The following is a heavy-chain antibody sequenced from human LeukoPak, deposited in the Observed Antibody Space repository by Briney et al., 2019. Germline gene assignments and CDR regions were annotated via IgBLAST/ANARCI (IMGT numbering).Heavy chain of an antibody. CDR1: GGTFSSYA. V-gene: IGHV1-18*01. Sequence: GASVKVSCKASGGTFSSYAISWVRQAPGQGLEWMGWISGYNGNTNYAQKLRGRVTMTTDTSTSTAYMELRSLRSDDTAVYYCARDTSSGFDNWGQGTLVTVSS. CDR2: ISGYNGNT. J-gene: IGHJ4*02. D-gene: IGHD2-2*01. CDR3: ARDTSSGFDN.